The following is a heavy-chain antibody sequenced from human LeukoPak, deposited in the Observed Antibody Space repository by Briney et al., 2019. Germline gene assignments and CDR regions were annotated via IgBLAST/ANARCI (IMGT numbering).Heavy chain of an antibody. Sequence: GRSLRLSCTASGFTFGDYAMSWVRQAPPGKGLEWVSAISGSGGSTYYADSVKGRFTISRDNSKNSLYLQMNSLRAEDTALYYCARVVAYCGGDCYSYDAFDIWGQGTMVTVSS. D-gene: IGHD2-21*02. CDR3: ARVVAYCGGDCYSYDAFDI. V-gene: IGHV3-23*01. CDR1: GFTFGDYA. CDR2: ISGSGGST. J-gene: IGHJ3*02.